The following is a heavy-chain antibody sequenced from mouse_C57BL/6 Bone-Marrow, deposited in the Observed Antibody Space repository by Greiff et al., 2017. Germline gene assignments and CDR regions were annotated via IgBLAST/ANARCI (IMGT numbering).Heavy chain of an antibody. D-gene: IGHD3-2*02. CDR2: IHPNSGST. J-gene: IGHJ4*01. CDR1: GYTFTSYW. Sequence: QVQLQQPGAELVKPGASVKLSCKASGYTFTSYWMHWVKQRPGQGLGWIGMIHPNSGSTNYNEKFKSKATLTVDKSSSTAYMQLSSLTSEDSAVYYCASRGGQLRLRYAMDYWGQGTSVTVSS. V-gene: IGHV1-64*01. CDR3: ASRGGQLRLRYAMDY.